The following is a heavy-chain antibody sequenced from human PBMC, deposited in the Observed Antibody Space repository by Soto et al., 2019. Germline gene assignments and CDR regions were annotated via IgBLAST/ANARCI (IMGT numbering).Heavy chain of an antibody. CDR3: ERGRVGDI. J-gene: IGHJ3*02. CDR1: GGSFSGYY. CDR2: INHSGST. Sequence: SETLSLTCAVYGGSFSGYYWSWIRQPAGKGLEWIGEINHSGSTNYNPSIKSRVTISVDTSKNQFSLKLSSVTAAETAVYYCERGRVGDIWGQGTMVTVSS. D-gene: IGHD1-26*01. V-gene: IGHV4-34*01.